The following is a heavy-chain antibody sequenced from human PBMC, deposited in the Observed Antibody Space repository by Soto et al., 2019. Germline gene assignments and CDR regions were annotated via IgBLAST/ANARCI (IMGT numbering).Heavy chain of an antibody. Sequence: QGQLVQSGAEVKKPGASVKVSCKASGYTFTRYGISWVRQAPGQGLEWMGWISGYNGDTNYAQKFQGRVTMTVDTSTTTAFMELTSMTSADRAVYYCAKNGQPPYYYYGMDVWGQGTTVTVSS. D-gene: IGHD2-8*01. V-gene: IGHV1-18*01. CDR2: ISGYNGDT. CDR1: GYTFTRYG. J-gene: IGHJ6*02. CDR3: AKNGQPPYYYYGMDV.